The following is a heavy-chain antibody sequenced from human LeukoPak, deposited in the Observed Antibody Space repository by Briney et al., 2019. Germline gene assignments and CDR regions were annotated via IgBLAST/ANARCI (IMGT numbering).Heavy chain of an antibody. J-gene: IGHJ6*03. Sequence: PSETLSLTCTVSGGSISTSSYYWGWIRQTPGKGLEWIGSIYYRGSTYYKSSLKSRVTISLDTSKNQFSLKLSSVTAADTAVYYCARGDDILKEYYYYYMDVWGKGTTVTVSS. D-gene: IGHD3-9*01. CDR3: ARGDDILKEYYYYYMDV. CDR1: GGSISTSSYY. CDR2: IYYRGST. V-gene: IGHV4-39*01.